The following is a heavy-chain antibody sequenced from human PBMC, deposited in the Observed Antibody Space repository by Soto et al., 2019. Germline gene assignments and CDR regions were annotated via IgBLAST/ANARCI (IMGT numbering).Heavy chain of an antibody. CDR1: GFTFSTYA. J-gene: IGHJ4*02. CDR3: AKDRTCPRDQFHY. CDR2: ISANGQGI. D-gene: IGHD2-2*01. Sequence: GGSLRLSFAASGFTFSTYALSWARQAAGTGLEWVSAISANGQGIYYADSVRGRFTISRDNSKNTIFLHMDSLRAEDTAVYYCAKDRTCPRDQFHYWGQGTLVTV. V-gene: IGHV3-23*01.